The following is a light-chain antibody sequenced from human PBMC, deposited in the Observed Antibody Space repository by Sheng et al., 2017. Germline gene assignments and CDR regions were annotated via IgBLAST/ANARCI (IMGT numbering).Light chain of an antibody. CDR3: LQYGVSLYS. CDR1: QSVSSY. Sequence: EIVLTQSPATLSLSPGERATLSCRASQSVSSYLAWYQQKPGQAPRLLIYDASNRATGIPARFSGSGSGTDFTLTISRLEPEDFAVYYCLQYGVSLYSFGQGTKLEI. J-gene: IGKJ2*01. CDR2: DAS. V-gene: IGKV3-11*01.